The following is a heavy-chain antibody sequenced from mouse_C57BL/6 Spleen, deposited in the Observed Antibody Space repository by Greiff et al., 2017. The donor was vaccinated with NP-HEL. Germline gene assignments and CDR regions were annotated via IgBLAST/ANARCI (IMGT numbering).Heavy chain of an antibody. CDR2: IYPGSGST. CDR1: GYTFTSYW. Sequence: VQLQQPGAELVKPGASVKMSCKASGYTFTSYWITWVKQRPGQGLEWIGDIYPGSGSTNYNEKFKSKATLTVDTSSSTAYMQLSSLTSEDSAVYYCARHYGNYGPYAMDYWGQGTSVTVSS. V-gene: IGHV1-55*01. CDR3: ARHYGNYGPYAMDY. D-gene: IGHD2-1*01. J-gene: IGHJ4*01.